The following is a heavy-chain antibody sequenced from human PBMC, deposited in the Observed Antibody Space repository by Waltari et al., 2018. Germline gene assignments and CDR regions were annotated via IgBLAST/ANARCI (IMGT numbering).Heavy chain of an antibody. CDR2: INTDGSFT. V-gene: IGHV3-74*01. CDR1: GFVFSSYW. J-gene: IGHJ4*02. Sequence: EVQLVESGGGLVQPGGSLRLSWLASGFVFSSYWMHWVRQVPGKGLVWVSHINTDGSFTAYADSMKGRFTISRDNAKNTLYLQMNSLRPEDTAVYYCAPQISMIQGVDWGQGTQVTVSS. CDR3: APQISMIQGVD. D-gene: IGHD3-22*01.